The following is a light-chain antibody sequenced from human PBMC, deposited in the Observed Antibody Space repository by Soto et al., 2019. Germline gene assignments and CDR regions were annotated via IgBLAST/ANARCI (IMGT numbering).Light chain of an antibody. CDR3: LLSYSGAHGV. CDR2: DTS. CDR1: TGAVTSGHY. V-gene: IGLV7-46*01. Sequence: AVVTQEPSLTVSPGGTVTLTCGSSTGAVTSGHYPYWFQQKPGQAPRTLIYDTSNKHSWTPARFSGSLLGGKAALTLSGAQPEDEAEYYCLLSYSGAHGVFGGGTKLTVL. J-gene: IGLJ3*02.